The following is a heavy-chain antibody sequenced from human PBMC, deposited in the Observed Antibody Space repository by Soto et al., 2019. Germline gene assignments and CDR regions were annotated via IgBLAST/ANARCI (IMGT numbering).Heavy chain of an antibody. J-gene: IGHJ4*02. CDR2: ISYDGSNK. Sequence: QVQLVESGGGVVQPGRSLRLSCAASGFTFSSYGMHWVRQAPGKGLEWGAVISYDGSNKYYADSVKGRFTISRDNSKNTLYLQMSSLRAEDTAVYYCAKERAGFGKLLDWGQGTLVTVSS. V-gene: IGHV3-30*18. CDR3: AKERAGFGKLLD. CDR1: GFTFSSYG. D-gene: IGHD3-10*01.